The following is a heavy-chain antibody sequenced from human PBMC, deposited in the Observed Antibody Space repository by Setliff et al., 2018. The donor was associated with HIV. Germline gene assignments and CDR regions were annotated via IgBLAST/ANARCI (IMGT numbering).Heavy chain of an antibody. Sequence: SETLSLTCTVSGGSISSYYWSWIRQPPGKGLEWIGYIYTSVTTNYNPSLKRRVTISVDTSKNQFSLKLSSVTAADTAVYYCAIVRHSSGWYGSPGYMDVWGKGTTVTVSS. CDR1: GGSISSYY. J-gene: IGHJ6*03. CDR2: IYTSVTT. D-gene: IGHD6-19*01. CDR3: AIVRHSSGWYGSPGYMDV. V-gene: IGHV4-4*08.